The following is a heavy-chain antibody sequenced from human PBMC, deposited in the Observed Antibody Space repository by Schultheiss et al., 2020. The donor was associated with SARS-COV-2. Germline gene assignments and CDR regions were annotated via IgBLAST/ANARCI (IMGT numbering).Heavy chain of an antibody. D-gene: IGHD2-2*01. CDR1: GYSISSGYY. J-gene: IGHJ4*02. Sequence: SETLPLTCAVSGYSISSGYYWGWIRQPPGKGLEWIGEINHSGSTNYNPSLKSRVTISVDTSKNQFSLKLSSVTAADTAVYYCARLWGRYCSSTSCYPYWGQGTLVTVSS. V-gene: IGHV4-38-2*01. CDR3: ARLWGRYCSSTSCYPY. CDR2: INHSGST.